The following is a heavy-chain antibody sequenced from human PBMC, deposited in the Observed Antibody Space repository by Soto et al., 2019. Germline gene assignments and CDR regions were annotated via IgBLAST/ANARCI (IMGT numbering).Heavy chain of an antibody. D-gene: IGHD2-15*01. CDR2: IIPIFGTA. V-gene: IGHV1-69*13. J-gene: IGHJ6*02. CDR3: SRESSYCSGGSCRGYGMDV. Sequence: ASVKVSCKASAGTFSSYAISWVRQAPGQRLEGRGGIIPIFGTATYDQKFQERVTITSDESTSTAYMELSSLRSEDTAVYYCSRESSYCSGGSCRGYGMDVWGQGTTVTVSS. CDR1: AGTFSSYA.